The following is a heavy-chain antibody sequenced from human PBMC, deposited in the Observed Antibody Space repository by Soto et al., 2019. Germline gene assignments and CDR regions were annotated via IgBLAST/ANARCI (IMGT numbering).Heavy chain of an antibody. CDR1: GGSTAVSIYY. V-gene: IGHV4-39*01. Sequence: SETLSFTSISSGGSTAVSIYYWGWLPQSPGKGLEWIGSFYYSGSTYYSPSLRSRVTISGDTSRKQISLRLSSVTAADTAVYYCARISVASRYMDVWGKGTTVTVSS. J-gene: IGHJ6*03. CDR3: ARISVASRYMDV. D-gene: IGHD5-12*01. CDR2: FYYSGST.